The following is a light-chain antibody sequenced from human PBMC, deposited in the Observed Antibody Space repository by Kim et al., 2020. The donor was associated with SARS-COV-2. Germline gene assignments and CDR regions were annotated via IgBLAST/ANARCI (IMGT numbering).Light chain of an antibody. CDR3: QAWDSSTVV. CDR1: KLGDKY. J-gene: IGLJ2*01. CDR2: QDS. Sequence: VAPGKTASITCAGDKLGDKYACWYQQKPGQSPVLVIYQDSKRPSGIPERFSGSNSGNTATLTISGTQAMDEADYYCQAWDSSTVVFGGGTQLTVL. V-gene: IGLV3-1*01.